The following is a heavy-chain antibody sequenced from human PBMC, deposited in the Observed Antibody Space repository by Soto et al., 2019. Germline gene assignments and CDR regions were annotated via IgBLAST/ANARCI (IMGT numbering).Heavy chain of an antibody. V-gene: IGHV3-9*01. Sequence: GGSLRLSCAASGFTFDDYAMHWVRQAPGKGLEWVSGISWNSGSIGYADSVKGRFTISRDNAKNSLYLQMNSLRAEDTALYYCAKDMGSSGWKVNDAFDIWGQGTMVTVSS. J-gene: IGHJ3*02. D-gene: IGHD6-19*01. CDR3: AKDMGSSGWKVNDAFDI. CDR1: GFTFDDYA. CDR2: ISWNSGSI.